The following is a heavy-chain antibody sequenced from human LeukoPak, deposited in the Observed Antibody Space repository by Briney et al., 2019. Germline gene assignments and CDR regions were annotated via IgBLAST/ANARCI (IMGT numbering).Heavy chain of an antibody. D-gene: IGHD3-10*01. Sequence: PSETLSLTCTVSGGSISSSSYYWGWIRQPPGKGLEWIGSIYYSGSTYYNPSLKSRVTISVDTSKNQFSLKLSSVTAADTAVYYCARPLGLLWYSNWFDPWGQGTLVTVSS. CDR2: IYYSGST. CDR3: ARPLGLLWYSNWFDP. V-gene: IGHV4-39*01. J-gene: IGHJ5*02. CDR1: GGSISSSSYY.